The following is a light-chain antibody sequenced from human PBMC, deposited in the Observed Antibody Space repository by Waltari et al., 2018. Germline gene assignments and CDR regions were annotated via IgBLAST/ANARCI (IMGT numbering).Light chain of an antibody. V-gene: IGKV3-20*01. CDR1: RSVSNNY. CDR2: LAS. CDR3: QQYGTSPPGT. J-gene: IGKJ1*01. Sequence: EIVLTQAPGTLSLSPGERATLPCRASRSVSNNYFAWYPQKPGQAPRLLIYLASSRATGIPDRFIGRGSGTDFTLTVSRLEPEDFAVYYCQQYGTSPPGTFGQGTKVEMK.